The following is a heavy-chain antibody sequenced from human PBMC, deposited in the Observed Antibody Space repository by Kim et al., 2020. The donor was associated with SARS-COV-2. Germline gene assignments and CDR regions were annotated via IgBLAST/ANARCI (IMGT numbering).Heavy chain of an antibody. V-gene: IGHV3-13*01. CDR1: GVTFRNYD. CDR3: ARGGGDSYGWYFDL. D-gene: IGHD5-18*01. Sequence: GGSLRLSCAVSGVTFRNYDMHWVRQAAGGGLEWVSAIGTAGDTYYAGSLKGRFTISRENAKNSLYLQMNSLRAGDTAVYYCARGGGDSYGWYFDLWGRGTLVTVSS. J-gene: IGHJ2*01. CDR2: IGTAGDT.